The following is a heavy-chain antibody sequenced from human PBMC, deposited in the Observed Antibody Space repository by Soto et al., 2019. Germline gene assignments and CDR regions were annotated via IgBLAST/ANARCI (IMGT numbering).Heavy chain of an antibody. J-gene: IGHJ4*02. V-gene: IGHV1-69*12. CDR1: GGTFSRYA. CDR2: IVPIVDTS. Sequence: QVQLVQSGAEVRQPASSVKVSCKTSGGTFSRYAISWVRQAPGRGLEWMGGIVPIVDTSTYAQKFQGRVTITADETTSTVYKELSSLTSDDTAVYYSVSVVAISGYPDNWGQGALVTVSS. D-gene: IGHD5-12*01. CDR3: VSVVAISGYPDN.